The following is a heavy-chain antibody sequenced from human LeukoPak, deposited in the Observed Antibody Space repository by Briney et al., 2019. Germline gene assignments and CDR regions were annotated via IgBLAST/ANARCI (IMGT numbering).Heavy chain of an antibody. Sequence: PPETLSLTCAVYGGSFSGYYWSWIRQPPGEGLEWIGEINHSGSTNYNPSLKSRVTISVDTSKNQFSLKLSSVTAADTAVYYCARNRSGSYAFDYWGQGTLVTVSS. CDR2: INHSGST. CDR1: GGSFSGYY. D-gene: IGHD3-10*01. CDR3: ARNRSGSYAFDY. J-gene: IGHJ4*02. V-gene: IGHV4-34*01.